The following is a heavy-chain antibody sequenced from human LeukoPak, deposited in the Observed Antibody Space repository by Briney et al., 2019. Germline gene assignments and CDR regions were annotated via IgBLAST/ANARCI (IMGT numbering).Heavy chain of an antibody. V-gene: IGHV3-21*01. CDR2: ISSSSSYI. D-gene: IGHD6-13*01. J-gene: IGHJ4*02. Sequence: GGSLRLSCAASGFTFSSYAMHWVRQAPGKGLEWVSSISSSSSYIYYADSVKGRFTISRDNAKNSLYLQMNSLRAEDTAVYYCASIAPGDYWGQGTLVTVSS. CDR3: ASIAPGDY. CDR1: GFTFSSYA.